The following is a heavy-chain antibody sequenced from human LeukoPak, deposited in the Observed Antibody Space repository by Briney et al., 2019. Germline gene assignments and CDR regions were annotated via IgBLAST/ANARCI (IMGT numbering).Heavy chain of an antibody. CDR3: AKDFGVFVY. D-gene: IGHD2-8*01. CDR2: ISWNSGSI. Sequence: PGGSLRLSCAASGFTFDDYAMHWVRQAPGKGLEWVSGISWNSGSIGYADSVKGRFTISRDNAKNSLYLQMNSLRAGDTALYYCAKDFGVFVYWDQGTLVTVSS. CDR1: GFTFDDYA. V-gene: IGHV3-9*01. J-gene: IGHJ4*02.